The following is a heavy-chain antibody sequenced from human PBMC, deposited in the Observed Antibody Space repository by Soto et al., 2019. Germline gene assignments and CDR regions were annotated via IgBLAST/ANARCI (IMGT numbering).Heavy chain of an antibody. D-gene: IGHD1-7*01. CDR2: MNPNSGNT. CDR1: GYTFTSYY. J-gene: IGHJ5*02. Sequence: ASVKGSCKAFGYTFTSYYINWVGQATGQGLEWMGWMNPNSGNTGYAQKFQGRVTMTRNTSISTAYMELSSLRSEDTAVYYCARGITGTTLWFDPWGQGTLVTVSS. V-gene: IGHV1-8*02. CDR3: ARGITGTTLWFDP.